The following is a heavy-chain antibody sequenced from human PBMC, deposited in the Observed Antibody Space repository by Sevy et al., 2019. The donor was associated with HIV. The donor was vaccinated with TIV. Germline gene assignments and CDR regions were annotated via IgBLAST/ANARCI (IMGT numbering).Heavy chain of an antibody. CDR2: IIPVFATT. CDR1: GGTFSRYA. Sequence: ASVEVSCKASGGTFSRYAINWVRQAPGQGLEWMGGIIPVFATTNYAQKFQDRVTITADESTSTTYMELSSLRSEDTALYYCARDGRQTEINGTTYYNWFDPWGQGTLVTVSS. D-gene: IGHD2-8*01. J-gene: IGHJ5*02. CDR3: ARDGRQTEINGTTYYNWFDP. V-gene: IGHV1-69*13.